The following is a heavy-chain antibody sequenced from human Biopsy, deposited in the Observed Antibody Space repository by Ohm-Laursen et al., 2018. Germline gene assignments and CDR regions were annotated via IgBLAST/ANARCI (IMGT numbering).Heavy chain of an antibody. J-gene: IGHJ3*02. Sequence: SETLSLTCSASGGSVGDYFLSWIRLVPGKRPEWIGYTYYRGTSENNPSLRSRVTTSVDISRNQFFLNMKSVTGADTAVYYCAAFPFSGGPAFDIWGRGTTVIVSS. V-gene: IGHV4-59*02. CDR1: GGSVGDYF. CDR2: TYYRGTS. CDR3: AAFPFSGGPAFDI. D-gene: IGHD2/OR15-2a*01.